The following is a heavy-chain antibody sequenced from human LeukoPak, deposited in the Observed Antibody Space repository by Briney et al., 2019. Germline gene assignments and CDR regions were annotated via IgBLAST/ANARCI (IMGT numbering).Heavy chain of an antibody. D-gene: IGHD6-19*01. CDR1: GFPFSDYY. V-gene: IGHV3-11*04. CDR3: ARVAVTGIGVDY. J-gene: IGHJ4*02. Sequence: PGGSLRLSCAASGFPFSDYYMSWIRQAPGKGLEWISYLSNSGNTIYYADSVKGRFTISRDNAKNSLYLQMNSLRAADTAVYYCARVAVTGIGVDYWGQGILVTVSS. CDR2: LSNSGNTI.